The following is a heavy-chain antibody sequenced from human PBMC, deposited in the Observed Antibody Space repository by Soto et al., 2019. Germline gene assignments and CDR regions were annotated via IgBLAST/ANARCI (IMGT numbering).Heavy chain of an antibody. CDR3: AMVGDMKFHSDSSDEPGY. Sequence: ASLKVSCKASVYTFTSYAMHWVREAPVQRFELMGWINAGNGTTKYSQKFQGRVTITADAATSTAYMQLISLRSDDTAVYYCAMVGDMKFHSDSSDEPGYWGHGTLV. V-gene: IGHV1-3*01. CDR2: INAGNGTT. CDR1: VYTFTSYA. D-gene: IGHD3-22*01. J-gene: IGHJ4*01.